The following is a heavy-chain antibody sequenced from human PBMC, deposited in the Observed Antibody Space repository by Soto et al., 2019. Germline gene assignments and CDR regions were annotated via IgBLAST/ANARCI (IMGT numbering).Heavy chain of an antibody. V-gene: IGHV4-39*01. Sequence: SETLSLTCAVSGVSIHNSHSFWGWIRQPPGKGLEFIANVYYSGGAHYNPSFKSRVTISVDTATNQVSLRMSSVTAADTAVYFCGRVVEGATRHTDFDSWGQGTLVTV. CDR1: GVSIHNSHSF. CDR2: VYYSGGA. J-gene: IGHJ5*01. D-gene: IGHD2-21*01. CDR3: GRVVEGATRHTDFDS.